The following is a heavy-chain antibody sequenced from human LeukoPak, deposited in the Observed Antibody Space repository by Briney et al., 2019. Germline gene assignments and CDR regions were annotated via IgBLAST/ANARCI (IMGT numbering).Heavy chain of an antibody. Sequence: GRSLRLSCAASGFTFSSYGMHWVRQAPGKGLEWVAVISYDGSKKYYADSGKGRFTISRSSSKKTVYMEMNGLRPEDTAMYFCARGGAYQLRAAPFDYWGQGTTVTVSS. CDR3: ARGGAYQLRAAPFDY. J-gene: IGHJ4*03. CDR2: ISYDGSKK. D-gene: IGHD2-2*01. CDR1: GFTFSSYG. V-gene: IGHV3-30*03.